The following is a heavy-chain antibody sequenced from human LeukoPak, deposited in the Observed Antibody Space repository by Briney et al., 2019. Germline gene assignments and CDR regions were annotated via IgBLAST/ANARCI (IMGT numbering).Heavy chain of an antibody. J-gene: IGHJ4*02. CDR1: GGSFSNYY. CDR3: ARGHRGFWSGYVSPTFDY. Sequence: SETLSLTCAVYGGSFSNYYWSWIRQPPGKGLEWIGDVNDSGSTNYNPSLKSRVTISVDTSKNQFSLQLNSVTPEDTAVYYCARGHRGFWSGYVSPTFDYWGQGTLVTVSS. V-gene: IGHV4-34*01. D-gene: IGHD3-3*01. CDR2: VNDSGST.